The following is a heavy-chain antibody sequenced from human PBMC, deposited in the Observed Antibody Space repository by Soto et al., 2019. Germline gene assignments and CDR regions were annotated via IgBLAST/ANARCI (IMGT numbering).Heavy chain of an antibody. V-gene: IGHV1-2*02. CDR3: ARLAYVDRFDH. Sequence: GPPVKVSCKAPGYSFTAYYIHWLRQAPGQGLEWIGWVNPTSGDTNFSQNFQGRVTMTSDTSISTAYMELNSLRSDDTAVYFCARLAYVDRFDHWGQGTLVTVSS. CDR1: GYSFTAYY. J-gene: IGHJ4*02. D-gene: IGHD5-12*01. CDR2: VNPTSGDT.